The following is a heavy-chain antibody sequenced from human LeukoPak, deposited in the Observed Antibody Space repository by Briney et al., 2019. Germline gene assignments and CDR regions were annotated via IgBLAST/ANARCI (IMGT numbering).Heavy chain of an antibody. D-gene: IGHD5-12*01. CDR2: IYPGNSDT. Sequence: GESLKISCKGSGYSFASYWIGWVRQMPGKGPEWMTIIYPGNSDTRYSPSLQGQVTISADKSISTAYLQWSSLKASDTAMYYCARPSDSGYDSHYFDYWGQGTLVTVSS. J-gene: IGHJ4*02. CDR3: ARPSDSGYDSHYFDY. CDR1: GYSFASYW. V-gene: IGHV5-51*01.